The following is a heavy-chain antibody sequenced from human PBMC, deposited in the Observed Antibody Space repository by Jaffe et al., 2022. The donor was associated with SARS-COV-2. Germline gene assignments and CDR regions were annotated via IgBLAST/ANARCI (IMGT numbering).Heavy chain of an antibody. V-gene: IGHV3-15*01. CDR2: IKSKTDGGTT. D-gene: IGHD2-21*02. CDR3: TTLTDAYCGGDCYSGDYYYYGMDV. Sequence: EVQLVESGGGLVKPGGSLRLSCAASGFTFSNAWMSWVRQAPGKGLEWVGRIKSKTDGGTTDYAAPVKGRFTISRDDSKNTLYLQMNSLKTEDTAVYYCTTLTDAYCGGDCYSGDYYYYGMDVWGQGTTVTVSS. CDR1: GFTFSNAW. J-gene: IGHJ6*02.